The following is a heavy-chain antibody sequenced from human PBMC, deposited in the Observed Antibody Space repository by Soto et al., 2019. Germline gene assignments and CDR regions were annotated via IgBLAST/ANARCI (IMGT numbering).Heavy chain of an antibody. CDR2: IYYTGST. Sequence: NLSLTCILSVCSSSSANYYWSWIRQRPGKGLEWIGYIYYTGSTYYNPSLKSRVTMSVDTSKNHFSLWLNSVTAADTAVYHCARGVSTMSLGFDPWGQGTLVTVSS. CDR3: ARGVSTMSLGFDP. CDR1: VCSSSSANYY. V-gene: IGHV4-31*03. J-gene: IGHJ5*02. D-gene: IGHD5-12*01.